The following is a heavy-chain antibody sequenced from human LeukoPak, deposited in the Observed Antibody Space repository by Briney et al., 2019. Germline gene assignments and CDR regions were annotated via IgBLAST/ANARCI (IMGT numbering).Heavy chain of an antibody. CDR2: ISSSGNTI. CDR3: ARLGYSSSWYHDY. V-gene: IGHV3-48*03. D-gene: IGHD6-13*01. CDR1: GFTFSSYE. Sequence: GGSLRLSCAASGFTFSSYEMNWVRQAPGKGLEWVSYISSSGNTIYYADSVKGRFTISRDNAKNSLYLQMNSLRAEDTAVYYCARLGYSSSWYHDYWGKGTLVTVSS. J-gene: IGHJ4*02.